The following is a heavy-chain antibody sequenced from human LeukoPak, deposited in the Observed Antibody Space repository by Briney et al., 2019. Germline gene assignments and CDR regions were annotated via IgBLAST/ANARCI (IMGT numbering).Heavy chain of an antibody. V-gene: IGHV4-39*01. Sequence: SETLSLTCTVSGGSISSSSYYWGWIRQPPGKRLEWIGSVYYSGTTSYNPSLKSRVTISVDTSKNQFSLKLSSVTAADTAVYYCARHQYYYDSSGYYPDYWGQGTLVTVSS. J-gene: IGHJ4*02. D-gene: IGHD3-22*01. CDR1: GGSISSSSYY. CDR2: VYYSGTT. CDR3: ARHQYYYDSSGYYPDY.